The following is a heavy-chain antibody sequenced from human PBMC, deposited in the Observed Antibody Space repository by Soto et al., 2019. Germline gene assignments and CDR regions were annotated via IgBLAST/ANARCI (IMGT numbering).Heavy chain of an antibody. Sequence: SETLSLTCSVSGYSVTSSDYYWAWIRQPPGKGLEWIGSMFYSGLTYYNPSLKSRVTLSVDTSKNQFSVRLNSVTAADTAVYYCAPLSVSLSGPYGIHVWGRGTTVTVSS. V-gene: IGHV4-39*01. J-gene: IGHJ6*02. CDR2: MFYSGLT. CDR3: APLSVSLSGPYGIHV. CDR1: GYSVTSSDYY. D-gene: IGHD2-15*01.